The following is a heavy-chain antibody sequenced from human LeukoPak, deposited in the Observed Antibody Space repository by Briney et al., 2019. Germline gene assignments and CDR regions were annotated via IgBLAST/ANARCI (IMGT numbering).Heavy chain of an antibody. J-gene: IGHJ1*01. CDR2: IYPGDSDI. V-gene: IGHV5-51*01. CDR3: ARQSTVTTLAQH. Sequence: GESLKTPCKGSGYRFTSYWIGWVRQMPGKGLEWMGIIYPGDSDIRYSPSFLGQVPISPHKSISTAYLQSSSQKPSDPATSNCARQSTVTTLAQHWGEGTLVTVP. CDR1: GYRFTSYW. D-gene: IGHD4-17*01.